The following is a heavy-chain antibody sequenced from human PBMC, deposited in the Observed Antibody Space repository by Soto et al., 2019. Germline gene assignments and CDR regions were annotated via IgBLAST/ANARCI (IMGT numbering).Heavy chain of an antibody. CDR3: VGGTGWVHDY. CDR1: GFTFSNYW. J-gene: IGHJ4*02. Sequence: EVQLVESGGGLVQPGGSLRLSCAGSGFTFSNYWMNWVRQTPGKGLEWVANIKQDGSAKNYVESVKGRFTISRDNAKNLVYLQTNSLRAEDTAVYYCVGGTGWVHDYWGQGTLVTVSS. CDR2: IKQDGSAK. D-gene: IGHD1-1*01. V-gene: IGHV3-7*04.